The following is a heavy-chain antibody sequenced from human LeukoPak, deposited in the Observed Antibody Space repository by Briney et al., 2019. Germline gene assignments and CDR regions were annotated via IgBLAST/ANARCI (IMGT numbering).Heavy chain of an antibody. CDR1: GFTSTNYV. J-gene: IGHJ4*02. CDR3: AKGPLGDVDY. Sequence: GGSLRLSCAASGFTSTNYVMSWVRQAPGKGLEWVSGISDSGGSTYYADSVKGRFTISRDNSKNTLYLQMNSLRAEDTAVYYCAKGPLGDVDYWGQGTLVTVSS. D-gene: IGHD4-17*01. CDR2: ISDSGGST. V-gene: IGHV3-23*01.